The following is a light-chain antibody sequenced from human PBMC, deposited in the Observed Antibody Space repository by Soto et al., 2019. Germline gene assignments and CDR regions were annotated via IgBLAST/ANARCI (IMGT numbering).Light chain of an antibody. V-gene: IGLV2-8*01. Sequence: QSALTQPPSASGSLGQSVTISCSGASSDIGGYNYVAWYQQHPGKAPKLIIYEVNKRPSGVPDRFSGSKSGNTASLTVSGPQPEDEADYSCSSYAGGNDLLFGGGTKVTVL. CDR3: SSYAGGNDLL. CDR2: EVN. CDR1: SSDIGGYNY. J-gene: IGLJ2*01.